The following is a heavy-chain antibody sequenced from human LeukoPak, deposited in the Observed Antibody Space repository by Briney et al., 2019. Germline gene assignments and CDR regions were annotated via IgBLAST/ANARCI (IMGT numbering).Heavy chain of an antibody. Sequence: PSDTLSLTCTVSGVSISTSTHYWAWIRQPPARGLEWIASMFYRGTTYYNASLRSRVTLSVDTSMNQFSLKLSSATASDTATFYCVRQGGWGGAASLIEFWGQGTLVTVSS. CDR1: GVSISTSTHY. CDR2: MFYRGTT. D-gene: IGHD2-15*01. J-gene: IGHJ4*02. CDR3: VRQGGWGGAASLIEF. V-gene: IGHV4-39*01.